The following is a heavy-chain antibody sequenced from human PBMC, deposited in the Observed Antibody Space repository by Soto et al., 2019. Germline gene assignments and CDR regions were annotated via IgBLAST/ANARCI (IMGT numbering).Heavy chain of an antibody. Sequence: PGGSLRLSCAASGFTFSSYAMSWVRQAPGKGLEWVSAISGSGGSTYYADSVKGRFTISRDNSKNTLYLQMNSLRAEDTAVYYCAKGSEYSSSWSIFDYWGQGTLVTVSS. J-gene: IGHJ4*02. CDR1: GFTFSSYA. CDR3: AKGSEYSSSWSIFDY. CDR2: ISGSGGST. V-gene: IGHV3-23*01. D-gene: IGHD6-13*01.